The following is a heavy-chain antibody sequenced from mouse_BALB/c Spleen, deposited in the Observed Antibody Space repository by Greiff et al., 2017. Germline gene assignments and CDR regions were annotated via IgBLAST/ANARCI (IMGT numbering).Heavy chain of an antibody. Sequence: EVKVVESGPSLVKPSQTLSLTCSVTGDSITSGYWNWIRKFPGNKLEYMGYISYSGSTYYNPSLKSRISITRDTSKNQYYLQLNSVTTEDTATYYCARYKRGNYAMDYWGQGTSVTVSS. V-gene: IGHV3-8*02. J-gene: IGHJ4*01. CDR2: ISYSGST. D-gene: IGHD1-1*02. CDR1: GDSITSGY. CDR3: ARYKRGNYAMDY.